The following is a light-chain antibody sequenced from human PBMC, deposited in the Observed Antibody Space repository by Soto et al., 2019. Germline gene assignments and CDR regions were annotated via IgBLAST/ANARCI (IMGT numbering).Light chain of an antibody. V-gene: IGKV3-11*01. Sequence: EIVLTQSPATLSLSPGERAALCCRASQSVSSYLAWYQQKPGQAPRLLIYDASNRATGIPARFSGSGSGTDFTLTISSLEPEDFAVYYCQQRSNWPPGYTFGQGTKLEIK. J-gene: IGKJ2*01. CDR1: QSVSSY. CDR2: DAS. CDR3: QQRSNWPPGYT.